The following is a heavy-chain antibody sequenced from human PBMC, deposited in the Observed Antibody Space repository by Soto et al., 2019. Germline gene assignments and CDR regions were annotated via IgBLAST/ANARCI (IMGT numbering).Heavy chain of an antibody. Sequence: GGSLRLSCAASGFTFSNYIMHWVRQAPGKGLEWVSYISSSGSTIYYADSVKGRFTISRDNAKNSLYLQMNSLRAEDTAVYYCARDYSSYGPFDYWGQGTLVTVSS. V-gene: IGHV3-48*01. CDR3: ARDYSSYGPFDY. CDR1: GFTFSNYI. D-gene: IGHD5-18*01. CDR2: ISSSGSTI. J-gene: IGHJ4*02.